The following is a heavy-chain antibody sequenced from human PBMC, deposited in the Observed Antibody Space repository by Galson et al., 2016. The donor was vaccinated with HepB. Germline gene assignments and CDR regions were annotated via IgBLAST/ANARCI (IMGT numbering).Heavy chain of an antibody. Sequence: SLRLSCAASGFTFTNAWMNWVRQAPGKGLEWVGRIKSKADGGTTDYAAPVRGKFTISRDDSRKTLYLQMNSLKTEDTAVYYCTKVFLQGVSIWGQGTLVTVSS. CDR2: IKSKADGGTT. CDR3: TKVFLQGVSI. J-gene: IGHJ4*02. V-gene: IGHV3-15*01. CDR1: GFTFTNAW. D-gene: IGHD3-10*01.